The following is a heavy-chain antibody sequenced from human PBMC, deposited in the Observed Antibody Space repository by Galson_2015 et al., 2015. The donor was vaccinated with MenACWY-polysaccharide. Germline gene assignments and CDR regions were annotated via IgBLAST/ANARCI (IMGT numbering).Heavy chain of an antibody. V-gene: IGHV4-39*07. CDR3: ARDSHYYGSGSFGWFDP. Sequence: SETLSLTCPVSGGSISRTSHYWGWVRQPPGKGLEWIGSIYDSGTTYYNPSLKGRVTISIDTSKNQFSLNVTSVTAADTAVYFCARDSHYYGSGSFGWFDPWGQGILVPVSS. J-gene: IGHJ5*02. CDR1: GGSISRTSHY. D-gene: IGHD3-10*01. CDR2: IYDSGTT.